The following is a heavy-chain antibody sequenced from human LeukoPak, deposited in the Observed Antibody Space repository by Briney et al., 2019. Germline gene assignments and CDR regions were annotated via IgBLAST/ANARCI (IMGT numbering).Heavy chain of an antibody. V-gene: IGHV3-23*01. CDR3: AKTPPQGY. CDR1: GFTFSNYA. CDR2: VSDSGDSA. Sequence: GGSLRLSCAASGFTFSNYAMSWVRQAPGKGLEWVSTVSDSGDSAYYADSVKGRFTISRDNSKNTLYLQMNSLRAEDTAVYYCAKTPPQGYWGQGTLVTVSS. J-gene: IGHJ4*02.